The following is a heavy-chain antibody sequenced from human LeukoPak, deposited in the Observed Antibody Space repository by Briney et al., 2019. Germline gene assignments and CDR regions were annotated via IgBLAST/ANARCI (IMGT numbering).Heavy chain of an antibody. CDR1: GGSISSGDYF. J-gene: IGHJ4*02. CDR2: IYYSGNT. V-gene: IGHV4-30-4*01. Sequence: PSETLSLTCTVSGGSISSGDYFWSWVRQPPGRGLEWIGYIYYSGNTYYNPSLKSRVTMSIDMSKNQFSLKLSSLTAADTAVYYCARFRRDVGNYQFDYWGQGTLVTVSS. CDR3: ARFRRDVGNYQFDY. D-gene: IGHD1-7*01.